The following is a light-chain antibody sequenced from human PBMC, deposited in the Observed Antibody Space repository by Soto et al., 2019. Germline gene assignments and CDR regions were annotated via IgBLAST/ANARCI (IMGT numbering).Light chain of an antibody. CDR2: GAY. CDR3: QQYGSSPPYT. V-gene: IGKV3-20*01. Sequence: ENVLTQSPGTLSLSPGERATLSCRASQSVRSSYLAWYQQKPGQAPRLLIYGAYSRATGIPDRFSGSGSGTDFTLTISRLEPEDFAVYYCQQYGSSPPYTFGQGTKLEIK. J-gene: IGKJ2*01. CDR1: QSVRSSY.